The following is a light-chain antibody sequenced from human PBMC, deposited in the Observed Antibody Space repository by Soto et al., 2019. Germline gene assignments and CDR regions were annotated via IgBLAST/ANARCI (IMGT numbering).Light chain of an antibody. CDR3: FSYTSSGTYV. Sequence: QSALTQPPSASGSPGQSVTISCTGTKSDIGNYKYVSWYQQHPGKAPKLMIYEVSNRPSGVSNRFSGSKSGNTASLTISGLQAEDETDYYCFSYTSSGTYVFGTGTKLTVL. CDR1: KSDIGNYKY. J-gene: IGLJ1*01. V-gene: IGLV2-14*01. CDR2: EVS.